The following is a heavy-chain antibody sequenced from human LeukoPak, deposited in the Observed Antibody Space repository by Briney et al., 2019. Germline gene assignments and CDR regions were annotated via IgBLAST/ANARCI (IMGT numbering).Heavy chain of an antibody. Sequence: SETLSLTCTVSGGSISSYYWSWIRQPPGRGLEWIGYIYYSGSTNYNPSLKSRVTISVDTSKNQFSLKLSSVTAADTAVYYCARDKQAYYYYMDVWGKGTTVTVSS. J-gene: IGHJ6*03. CDR2: IYYSGST. V-gene: IGHV4-59*01. CDR3: ARDKQAYYYYMDV. CDR1: GGSISSYY.